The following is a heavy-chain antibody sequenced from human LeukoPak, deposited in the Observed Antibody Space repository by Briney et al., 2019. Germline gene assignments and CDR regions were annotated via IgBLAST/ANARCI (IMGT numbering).Heavy chain of an antibody. Sequence: ASVKVSCKASGGTFSSYAISWVRQDPGQGLEWMVGIIPIFGTANYAQKFQGRVTITADESTSTAYMELRSLRSDDTAVYYCARDTRRITGSFDYWGQGTLVTVST. CDR2: IIPIFGTA. CDR3: ARDTRRITGSFDY. D-gene: IGHD1-20*01. CDR1: GGTFSSYA. J-gene: IGHJ4*02. V-gene: IGHV1-69*13.